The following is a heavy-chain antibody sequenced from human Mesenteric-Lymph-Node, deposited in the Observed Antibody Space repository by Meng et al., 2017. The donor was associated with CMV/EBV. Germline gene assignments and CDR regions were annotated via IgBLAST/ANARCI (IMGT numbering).Heavy chain of an antibody. V-gene: IGHV4-59*01. CDR2: IFTSGRT. J-gene: IGHJ5*02. Sequence: SETLSLTCTVSGGSISGYYWSWIRQPPGKGLEWIGYIFTSGRTNHNPSLKSRVTISVDTSKNQFSLKLSSVSAADTAVYYCARGWIAARRTGWFDPWGQGTLVTVSS. D-gene: IGHD6-6*01. CDR3: ARGWIAARRTGWFDP. CDR1: GGSISGYY.